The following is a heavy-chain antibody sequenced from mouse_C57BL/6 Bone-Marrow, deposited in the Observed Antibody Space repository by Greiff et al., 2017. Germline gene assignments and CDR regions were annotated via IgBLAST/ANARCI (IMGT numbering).Heavy chain of an antibody. Sequence: VKLQESGAELVRPGTSVKVSCKASGYAFTNYLIEWVKQRPGQGLEWIGVINPGSGGTNYNEKFKGKATLTADKSSSTASMQLSSLTSEDSAVYICARSKNWDSWFAYWGQGTLVTVSA. CDR1: GYAFTNYL. CDR3: ARSKNWDSWFAY. J-gene: IGHJ3*01. D-gene: IGHD4-1*01. CDR2: INPGSGGT. V-gene: IGHV1-54*01.